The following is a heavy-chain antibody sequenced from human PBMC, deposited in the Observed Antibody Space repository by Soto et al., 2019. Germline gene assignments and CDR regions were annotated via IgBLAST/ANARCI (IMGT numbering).Heavy chain of an antibody. CDR1: GYTFTSYG. D-gene: IGHD3-10*01. CDR2: ISAYNGNT. CDR3: ARVGGKGVLLWFGESSFDY. Sequence: HVQLVQSGAEVKKPGASVKVSCKASGYTFTSYGISWVRQAPGQGLEWMGWISAYNGNTNYAQKLQGRVTMTTDTSTSTAYMELRSLRSDDTAVYYCARVGGKGVLLWFGESSFDYWGQGTLVTVSS. V-gene: IGHV1-18*01. J-gene: IGHJ4*02.